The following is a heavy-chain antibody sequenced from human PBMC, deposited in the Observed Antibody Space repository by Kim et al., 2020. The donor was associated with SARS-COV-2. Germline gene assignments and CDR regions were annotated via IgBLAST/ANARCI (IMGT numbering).Heavy chain of an antibody. CDR2: IYYSGST. Sequence: SETLSHTCTVSGGSISSGGYYWSWIRQHPGKGLEWIGYIYYSGSTYYNPSLKSRVTISVDTSKNQFSLKLSSVTAADTAVYYCARSHRIYDSSGPFFLWGQGTLVTVSS. CDR1: GGSISSGGYY. CDR3: ARSHRIYDSSGPFFL. V-gene: IGHV4-31*03. D-gene: IGHD3-22*01. J-gene: IGHJ4*02.